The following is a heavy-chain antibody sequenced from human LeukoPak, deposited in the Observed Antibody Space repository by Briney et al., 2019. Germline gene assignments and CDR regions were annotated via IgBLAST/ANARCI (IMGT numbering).Heavy chain of an antibody. V-gene: IGHV3-21*01. D-gene: IGHD3-22*01. CDR1: GFTFSSYS. Sequence: GGSLRLSCAASGFTFSSYSMNWVRQAPGKGLEWVSSISSSSSYIYYADSVKGRFTISRDNAKNSLYLQMNSLRAEDTAVYYCARGEYYYDSSGYYVPLGAFDIWGQGTMVTVSS. CDR2: ISSSSSYI. CDR3: ARGEYYYDSSGYYVPLGAFDI. J-gene: IGHJ3*02.